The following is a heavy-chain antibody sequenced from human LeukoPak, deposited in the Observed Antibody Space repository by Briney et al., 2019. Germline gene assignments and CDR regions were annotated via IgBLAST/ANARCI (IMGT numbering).Heavy chain of an antibody. J-gene: IGHJ4*02. V-gene: IGHV4-31*03. D-gene: IGHD2-2*01. Sequence: SETLSLTCTVSGASFNSDDQYWNWIRQSPGKGLEWIGSIHPSGMLYNNPSLESRVTMSRDTSKNQFSLNLNSVTAADTAVYFCSRGLGSRKLGYWGQGILVTVSS. CDR3: SRGLGSRKLGY. CDR2: IHPSGML. CDR1: GASFNSDDQY.